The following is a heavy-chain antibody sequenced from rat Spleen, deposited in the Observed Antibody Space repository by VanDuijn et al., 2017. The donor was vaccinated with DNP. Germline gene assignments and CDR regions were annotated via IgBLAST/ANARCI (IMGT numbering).Heavy chain of an antibody. CDR3: ARRDTTGISYYFDY. V-gene: IGHV5S13*01. CDR2: FTSGGSL. Sequence: EVQLVESGGGLVQPGRSLKLSCTASGFTFSYYDMAWVRQAPTKGLEWVAAFTSGGSLYYRDSVKGRFTISRDNAKNTQYLQMDSLRSEDTATYYCARRDTTGISYYFDYWGQGVMVTVSS. D-gene: IGHD1-9*01. J-gene: IGHJ2*01. CDR1: GFTFSYYD.